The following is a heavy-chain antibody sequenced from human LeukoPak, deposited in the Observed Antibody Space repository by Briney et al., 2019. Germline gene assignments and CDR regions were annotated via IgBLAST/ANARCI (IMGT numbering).Heavy chain of an antibody. CDR3: ARDWDRFDY. CDR2: ISYDGSNK. D-gene: IGHD1-26*01. Sequence: PGGSLRLSCAASGFTFSSYAMHWVRQAPGKGLEWVAVISYDGSNKYYADSVKGRFTISRDNSKNTLYLQMNSLRAEDTAVYYCARDWDRFDYWGQGTLVTVSS. V-gene: IGHV3-30*04. J-gene: IGHJ4*02. CDR1: GFTFSSYA.